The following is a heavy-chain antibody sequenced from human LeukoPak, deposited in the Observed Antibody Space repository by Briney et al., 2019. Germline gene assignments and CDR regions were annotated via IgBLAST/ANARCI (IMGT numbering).Heavy chain of an antibody. CDR3: ARGSVSSGWPDGFDI. Sequence: PTGGSLRLSCAASGFTFSNYAMHWVRQAPGKGLEWVAVIAYDGSTKYYADSVKGRFTLSRDNSKNTLNLQMNSLRAEDTAVYFCARGSVSSGWPDGFDIWGQGTMATVSS. V-gene: IGHV3-30*04. CDR2: IAYDGSTK. D-gene: IGHD6-19*01. CDR1: GFTFSNYA. J-gene: IGHJ3*02.